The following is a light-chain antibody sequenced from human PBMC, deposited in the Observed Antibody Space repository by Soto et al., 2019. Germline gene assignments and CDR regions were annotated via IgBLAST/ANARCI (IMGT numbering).Light chain of an antibody. V-gene: IGKV3-15*01. Sequence: EIVMTQSPATLSVSPRERATLSCRASQSISSNLAWYQQKPGQAPRLLIYGASTRATGIPARFSGSGSGTEFTLTISSLQSEDFAVYYCQQYNIWPRTFGKGTKVDIK. CDR3: QQYNIWPRT. CDR1: QSISSN. J-gene: IGKJ1*01. CDR2: GAS.